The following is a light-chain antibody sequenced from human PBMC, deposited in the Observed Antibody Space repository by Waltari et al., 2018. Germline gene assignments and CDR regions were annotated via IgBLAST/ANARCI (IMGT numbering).Light chain of an antibody. CDR3: CSYVDRPRV. CDR2: DVS. CDR1: SSDFGDYNY. J-gene: IGLJ3*02. V-gene: IGLV2-11*01. Sequence: QSALTQPRSVSASPGQSVTISSTGTSSDFGDYNYVSWYQQHPGKAPKLIISDVSKRPSGVPDRFSGSKSGNTASLTISGLQPEDESDYYCCSYVDRPRVFGGGTKLTVL.